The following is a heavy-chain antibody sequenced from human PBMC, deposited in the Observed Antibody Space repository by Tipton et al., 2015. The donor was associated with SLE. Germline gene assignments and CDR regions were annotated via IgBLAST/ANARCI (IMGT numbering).Heavy chain of an antibody. J-gene: IGHJ4*02. D-gene: IGHD4-23*01. CDR2: ISDSSYYI. CDR3: ARWGGYGGNPNYYFDY. V-gene: IGHV3-21*01. Sequence: GSLRLSCEASGFTFSSYSMNWVRQAPGKGLEWVSSISDSSYYIYHADSMKGRFSISGDNAKNSLYLQMNSLRVEDTAVYYCARWGGYGGNPNYYFDYWGQGTLVTVSS. CDR1: GFTFSSYS.